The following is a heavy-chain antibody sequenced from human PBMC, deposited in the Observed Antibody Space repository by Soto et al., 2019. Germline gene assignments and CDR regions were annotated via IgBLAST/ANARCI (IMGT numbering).Heavy chain of an antibody. CDR2: IYHSGST. Sequence: SETLSLTCAVSGGSISSSNWWSWVRQPPGKGLEWIGEIYHSGSTNYNPSLKGRVTISVDKSKNQFSLKLSSVTAADTVLFYCARTLMTTVTKDWYFDLWGRGTLVTVSS. CDR1: GGSISSSNW. V-gene: IGHV4-4*02. J-gene: IGHJ2*01. CDR3: ARTLMTTVTKDWYFDL. D-gene: IGHD4-17*01.